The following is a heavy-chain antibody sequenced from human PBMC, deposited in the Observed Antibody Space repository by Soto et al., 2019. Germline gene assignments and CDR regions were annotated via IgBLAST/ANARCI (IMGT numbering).Heavy chain of an antibody. Sequence: SVKVSCKASGFTFTSSAMQWVRQARGQRLEWIGWIVVGSGNTNYAQKFQERVTITRDMSTSTAYMELSSLRSEDTAVYYCAASMNYYYGMDVWGQGTTVTVSS. CDR2: IVVGSGNT. CDR3: AASMNYYYGMDV. J-gene: IGHJ6*02. D-gene: IGHD2-21*01. CDR1: GFTFTSSA. V-gene: IGHV1-58*02.